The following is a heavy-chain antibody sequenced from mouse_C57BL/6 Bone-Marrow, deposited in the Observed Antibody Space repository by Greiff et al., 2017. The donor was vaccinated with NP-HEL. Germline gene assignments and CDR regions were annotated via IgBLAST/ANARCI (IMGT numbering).Heavy chain of an antibody. D-gene: IGHD2-4*01. J-gene: IGHJ4*01. CDR1: GFTFSDYY. V-gene: IGHV5-16*01. CDR2: INYDGSST. Sequence: EVQGVESEGGLVQPGSSMKLSCTTSGFTFSDYYMAWVRQVPEKGLDWVANINYDGSSTYYMDSLKSRFIISRDNAKNILYLQISRLKSEDTATYYCAREGGLRRRTYAMDYWGQGTSVTVSS. CDR3: AREGGLRRRTYAMDY.